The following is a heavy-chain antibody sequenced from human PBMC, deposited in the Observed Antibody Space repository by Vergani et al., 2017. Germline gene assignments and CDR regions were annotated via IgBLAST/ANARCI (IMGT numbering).Heavy chain of an antibody. V-gene: IGHV3-23*01. CDR2: ISGPGLST. D-gene: IGHD6-13*01. Sequence: EVQLLESGGGSAQPGESLRLSCVASGFTFTAHGLNWVRQAPGKGLEWVSGISGPGLSTYYADSVKGRFSISRDNSKNTVFLQMHSLRAEDTAIYYCADSSSWYGWLPTSSRGMDVWGQGTTVTVSS. CDR1: GFTFTAHG. J-gene: IGHJ6*02. CDR3: ADSSSWYGWLPTSSRGMDV.